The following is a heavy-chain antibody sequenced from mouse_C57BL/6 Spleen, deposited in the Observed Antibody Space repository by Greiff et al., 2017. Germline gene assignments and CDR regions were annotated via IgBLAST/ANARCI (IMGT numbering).Heavy chain of an antibody. J-gene: IGHJ4*01. D-gene: IGHD3-2*02. Sequence: EVQLQQSGPELVKPGASVKISCTASGYSFTGYYMHWVKQTHGNILDWIGYIYPYNGVSSYTQKFKGKATLTVDKSSSTAYMELRSLTSEDSAVYYCARTDSSGYDYAMDYWGQGTSVTVSS. V-gene: IGHV1-31*01. CDR3: ARTDSSGYDYAMDY. CDR2: IYPYNGVS. CDR1: GYSFTGYY.